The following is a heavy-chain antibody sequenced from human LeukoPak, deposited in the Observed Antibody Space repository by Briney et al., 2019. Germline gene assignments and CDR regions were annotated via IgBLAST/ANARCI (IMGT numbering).Heavy chain of an antibody. CDR2: ISGNSNFI. D-gene: IGHD4-17*01. Sequence: GGSLRLSCAASGFTFSTYSMNWVRQAPGKGLEWVSSISGNSNFIYYADSVKGRFTISRDNSKNTLYLQMNSLRAEDTAVYYCAKGDKEMTTATRNWFGPWGQGTLVTVSS. J-gene: IGHJ5*02. CDR1: GFTFSTYS. V-gene: IGHV3-21*04. CDR3: AKGDKEMTTATRNWFGP.